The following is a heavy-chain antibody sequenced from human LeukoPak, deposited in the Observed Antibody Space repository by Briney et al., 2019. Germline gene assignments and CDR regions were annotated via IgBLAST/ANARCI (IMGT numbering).Heavy chain of an antibody. J-gene: IGHJ4*02. CDR1: GYTFTSYY. V-gene: IGHV1-46*01. CDR2: INPSGGST. Sequence: GASVKVSCKASGYTFTSYYMHWVRQAPGQGLEWMGIINPSGGSTSYAQKFQGRVTMTRDTSTSTVYMELSSLRFEDTAVYYCARAEGIRYFDYWGQGTLVTVSS. CDR3: ARAEGIRYFDY. D-gene: IGHD3-9*01.